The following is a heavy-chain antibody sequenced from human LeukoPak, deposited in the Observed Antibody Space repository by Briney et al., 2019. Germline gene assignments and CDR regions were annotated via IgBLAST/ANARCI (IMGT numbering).Heavy chain of an antibody. CDR2: ISYDGSNK. CDR1: GFPFSSYW. CDR3: ARGLPNYYGMDV. Sequence: GGSLRLSCAASGFPFSSYWMSWVRQAPGKGLEWVAVISYDGSNKYYADSVKGRFTISRDNAKNTVYLQMNSLRTEDTAVYYCARGLPNYYGMDVWGQGTTVTVSS. V-gene: IGHV3-30*03. J-gene: IGHJ6*02.